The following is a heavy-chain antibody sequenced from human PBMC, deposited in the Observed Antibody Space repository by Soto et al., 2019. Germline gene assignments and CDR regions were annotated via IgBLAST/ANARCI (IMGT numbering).Heavy chain of an antibody. CDR2: ISGSGGST. Sequence: GGSLRLSCAASGFTFSSYAMSWVRQAPGKGLEWVSAISGSGGSTYYADSVKGRFTISRDNSKNTLYLQMNSLRAEDTAVYYCAKDILTAYYPYGAFDYWGQGTLVNVSS. CDR1: GFTFSSYA. J-gene: IGHJ4*02. V-gene: IGHV3-23*01. D-gene: IGHD3-9*01. CDR3: AKDILTAYYPYGAFDY.